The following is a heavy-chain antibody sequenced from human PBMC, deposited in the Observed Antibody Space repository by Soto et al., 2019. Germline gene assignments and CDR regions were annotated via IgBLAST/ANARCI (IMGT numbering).Heavy chain of an antibody. CDR2: MNPNSGNT. Sequence: QVQLVQSGAEVKKPGASVKVSCKASGYTFTSYDINWVRQATGQGLEWMGWMNPNSGNTGYAQKFQGRVTMTRNTSISTAYMVLGSVRSEDTAVYYCALAAGGYNNFYFDYWGQGTLVIVSS. CDR3: ALAAGGYNNFYFDY. CDR1: GYTFTSYD. J-gene: IGHJ4*02. D-gene: IGHD5-12*01. V-gene: IGHV1-8*01.